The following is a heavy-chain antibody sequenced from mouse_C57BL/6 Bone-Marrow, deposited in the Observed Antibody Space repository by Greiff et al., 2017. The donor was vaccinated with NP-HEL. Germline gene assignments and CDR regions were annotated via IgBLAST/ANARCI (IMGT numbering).Heavy chain of an antibody. CDR3: ARRGSSLFDY. CDR2: ISDGGSYT. CDR1: GFTFSSYA. J-gene: IGHJ2*01. D-gene: IGHD1-3*01. V-gene: IGHV5-4*03. Sequence: EVNLVESGGGLVKPGGSLKLSCAASGFTFSSYAMSWVRQTPEKRLEWVATISDGGSYTYYPDNVKGRFTISRDNAKNNLYLQMSHLKSEDTAMYYCARRGSSLFDYWGQGTTLTVSS.